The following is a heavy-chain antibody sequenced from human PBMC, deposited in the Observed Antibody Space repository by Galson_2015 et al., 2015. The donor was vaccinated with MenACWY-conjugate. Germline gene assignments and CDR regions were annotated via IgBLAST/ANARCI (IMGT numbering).Heavy chain of an antibody. CDR2: IYPGDSDT. D-gene: IGHD3-10*01. Sequence: QSGAEVKKPGESLKISCKGSGYSFTSYWIGWVRQMPGKGLEWMGIIYPGDSDTRYSPSFQGQVTISADKSISTAYLQWSSLKASGTAMFYCARLVTSGSGSNKIDTFDFWGQGTMVTVSS. CDR1: GYSFTSYW. V-gene: IGHV5-51*01. J-gene: IGHJ3*01. CDR3: ARLVTSGSGSNKIDTFDF.